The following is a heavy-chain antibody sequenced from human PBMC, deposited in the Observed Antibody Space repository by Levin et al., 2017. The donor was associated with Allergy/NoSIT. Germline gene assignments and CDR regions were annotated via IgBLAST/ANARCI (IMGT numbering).Heavy chain of an antibody. CDR2: VSAGGSGT. Sequence: GESLKISCAASRFSFSSYAMNWVRQAPGKGLEWVSSVSAGGSGTYYADSVKGRFTISRDNSKNALFLQMNSLRVEDTAIYYCATELRGDYFDYWGQGSLVTVSS. J-gene: IGHJ4*02. CDR3: ATELRGDYFDY. D-gene: IGHD3-16*01. V-gene: IGHV3-23*01. CDR1: RFSFSSYA.